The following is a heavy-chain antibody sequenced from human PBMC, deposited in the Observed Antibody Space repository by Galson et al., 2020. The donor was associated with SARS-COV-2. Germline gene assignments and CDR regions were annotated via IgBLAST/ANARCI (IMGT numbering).Heavy chain of an antibody. J-gene: IGHJ4*02. CDR2: IRSKAYGGTT. Sequence: GGSLRLSCTASGFTFGDYAMSWVRQAPGKGLEWVGFIRSKAYGGTTEYAASVKGRFTISRDDSKSIAYLQMNSLKTEDTAVYYCTRDYDILTGYYTFDYWGQGTLVTVSS. V-gene: IGHV3-49*04. CDR3: TRDYDILTGYYTFDY. D-gene: IGHD3-9*01. CDR1: GFTFGDYA.